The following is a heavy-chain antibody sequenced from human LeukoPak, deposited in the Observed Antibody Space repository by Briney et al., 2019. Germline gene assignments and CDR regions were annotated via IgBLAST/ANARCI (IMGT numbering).Heavy chain of an antibody. CDR2: INHSGST. CDR1: GGSFSGYY. D-gene: IGHD3-3*01. Sequence: PSETLSLTCAVYGGSFSGYYWSWIRQPPGKGLEWIGEINHSGSTNYNPSLKSRVTISVDTSKNQFSLKLSSVTAADTAVYYCARRDLYTIFGVVTGSYNWFDPWGQGTLVTVSS. CDR3: ARRDLYTIFGVVTGSYNWFDP. J-gene: IGHJ5*02. V-gene: IGHV4-34*01.